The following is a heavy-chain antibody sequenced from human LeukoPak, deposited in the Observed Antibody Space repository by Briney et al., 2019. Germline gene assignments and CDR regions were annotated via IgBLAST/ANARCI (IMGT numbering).Heavy chain of an antibody. CDR3: ARPVLYSSSWYVGAFDI. CDR2: IYYSGST. V-gene: IGHV4-59*01. CDR1: GGSISSYY. J-gene: IGHJ3*02. Sequence: SETLSLTCTVSGGSISSYYWSWIRQPPGKGLEWIGYIYYSGSTNYTPSLKSRVTISVDTSKNQFSLKLSSVTAADTAVYYCARPVLYSSSWYVGAFDIWGQGTMVTVSS. D-gene: IGHD6-13*01.